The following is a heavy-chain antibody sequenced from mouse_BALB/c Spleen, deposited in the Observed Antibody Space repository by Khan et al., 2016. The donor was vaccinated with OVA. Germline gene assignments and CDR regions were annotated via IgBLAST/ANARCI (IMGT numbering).Heavy chain of an antibody. Sequence: QLEESGPGLVKPSQSLSLTCTVTGYSITSDYAWNWIRQFPGNKMEWMGYISSTGSTSYNPSLKSRISITRDTSKNQFFLPLNSVTTEDTATYYGARSLYYSDSYAMDYWGQGTSVTVSS. D-gene: IGHD2-13*01. J-gene: IGHJ4*01. CDR2: ISSTGST. CDR1: GYSITSDYA. V-gene: IGHV3-2*02. CDR3: ARSLYYSDSYAMDY.